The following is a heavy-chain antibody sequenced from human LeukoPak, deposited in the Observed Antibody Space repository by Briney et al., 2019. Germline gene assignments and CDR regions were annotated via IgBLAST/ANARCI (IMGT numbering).Heavy chain of an antibody. J-gene: IGHJ6*03. D-gene: IGHD3-10*01. CDR1: CAFISRHY. CDR2: IYYSGST. Sequence: SETLSLTCPVACAFISRHYWSWIRQPPGKGLGWIGYIYYSGSTNYNPSLQSRVTISGDTSKSQFSLNLSSVTAADTAVYYCARLRPYHYGYMDVWGKGTTVT. V-gene: IGHV4-59*08. CDR3: ARLRPYHYGYMDV.